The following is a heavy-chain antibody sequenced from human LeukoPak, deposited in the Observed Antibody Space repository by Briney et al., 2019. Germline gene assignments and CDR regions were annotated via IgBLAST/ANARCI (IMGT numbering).Heavy chain of an antibody. CDR3: ARGGSSWYSELDS. CDR1: GGTFRSYV. D-gene: IGHD6-13*01. J-gene: IGHJ4*02. Sequence: ASVKVSCKASGGTFRSYVFSWVRQAPGQGLEWMGWINPNSDGTNYVQKFQGRATMTRDTSISTAYMELNGLRSDDTAVYYCARGGSSWYSELDSWGQGTLVTVSS. CDR2: INPNSDGT. V-gene: IGHV1-2*02.